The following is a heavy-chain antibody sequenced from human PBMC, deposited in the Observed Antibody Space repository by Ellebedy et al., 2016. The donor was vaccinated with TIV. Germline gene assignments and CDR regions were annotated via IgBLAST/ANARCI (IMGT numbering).Heavy chain of an antibody. Sequence: GESLKISXAASGFTFSSYAMSWVRQAPGKGLEWVSVVSAGAGYTYYADSVRGRFTISRDNSKNTLYLQMNSLRAEDTAVYYCAKPRPTYYDFSHFDYWGQGTLVTVSS. CDR3: AKPRPTYYDFSHFDY. J-gene: IGHJ4*02. CDR2: VSAGAGYT. D-gene: IGHD3-3*01. CDR1: GFTFSSYA. V-gene: IGHV3-23*01.